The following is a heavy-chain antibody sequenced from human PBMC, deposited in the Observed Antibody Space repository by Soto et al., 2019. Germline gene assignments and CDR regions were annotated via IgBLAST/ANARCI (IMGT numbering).Heavy chain of an antibody. J-gene: IGHJ4*03. Sequence: PGGSLRLSCAASGFTFSNAWINWVRQPPGGGQEWVGRIRSQSDGGSGDYAAPVKGRLVVSRGDSKNIVYLQMNSLKSEDTAVIYWNTDTRIVIAEVRVDLWGHVTLVSV. D-gene: IGHD6-13*01. CDR1: GFTFSNAW. CDR3: NTDTRIVIAEVRVDL. CDR2: IRSQSDGGSG. V-gene: IGHV3-15*07.